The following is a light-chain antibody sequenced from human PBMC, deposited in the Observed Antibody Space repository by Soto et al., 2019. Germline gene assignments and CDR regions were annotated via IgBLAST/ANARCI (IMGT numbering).Light chain of an antibody. Sequence: EIVMTQSPATLSVSPGEGATLSCRASQSVSSNLAWYQQKPGQAPRLLVYGAFIGATGIPARFSGSGSGTEFTLTISSLQSEEFAVYYCQQYNNWPYTFGQGTKLEIK. J-gene: IGKJ2*01. CDR2: GAF. V-gene: IGKV3-15*01. CDR3: QQYNNWPYT. CDR1: QSVSSN.